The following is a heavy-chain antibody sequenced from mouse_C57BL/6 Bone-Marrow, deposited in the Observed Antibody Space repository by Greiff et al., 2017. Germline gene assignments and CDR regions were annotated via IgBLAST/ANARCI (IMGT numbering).Heavy chain of an antibody. J-gene: IGHJ4*01. CDR3: ARLITTVVSNRRYAMDY. CDR2: IYPRSGNT. Sequence: QVQLQQSGAELARPGASVKLSCKASGYTFTSYGISWVKQRTGQGLEWIGEIYPRSGNTYYNEKFKGKATLTADKSSSTAYMELRSLTSEDSAVXFCARLITTVVSNRRYAMDYWGQGTSVTVSS. D-gene: IGHD1-1*01. V-gene: IGHV1-81*01. CDR1: GYTFTSYG.